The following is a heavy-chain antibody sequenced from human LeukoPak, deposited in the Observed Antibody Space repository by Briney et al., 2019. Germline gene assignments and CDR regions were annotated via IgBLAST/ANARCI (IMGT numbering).Heavy chain of an antibody. V-gene: IGHV3-74*01. Sequence: RGSLRLSCAASGFTFRSYWMHWVRQAPGKGLVWVSRINSDGSSTSYADSVKGRFTISRDNAKNTLYLQMNSLRAEDTAVYYCARAADSSGYYDYWGQGTLVTVSS. CDR1: GFTFRSYW. CDR3: ARAADSSGYYDY. D-gene: IGHD3-22*01. CDR2: INSDGSST. J-gene: IGHJ4*02.